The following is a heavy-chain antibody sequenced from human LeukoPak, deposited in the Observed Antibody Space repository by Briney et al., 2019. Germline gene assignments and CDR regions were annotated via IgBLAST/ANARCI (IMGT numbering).Heavy chain of an antibody. Sequence: GGSLRLSCAASGFTFDDYAMHWVRQAPGKGLEWVSGISWNSGSIGYADSVKGRFTISRDNAKNSLYLQMNSLRAEDTALYYCAKDLDPQGRQLAEGFDYWGQGTLVTVSS. CDR3: AKDLDPQGRQLAEGFDY. CDR1: GFTFDDYA. CDR2: ISWNSGSI. J-gene: IGHJ4*02. V-gene: IGHV3-9*01. D-gene: IGHD6-13*01.